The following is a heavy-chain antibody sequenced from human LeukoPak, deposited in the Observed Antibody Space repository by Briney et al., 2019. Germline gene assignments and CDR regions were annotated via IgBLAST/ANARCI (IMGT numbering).Heavy chain of an antibody. CDR1: GYTFNNYA. V-gene: IGHV7-4-1*02. D-gene: IGHD1-26*01. CDR3: ARFSGTYHFDY. J-gene: IGHJ4*02. Sequence: ASVKVSCKASGYTFNNYAMNWVRQAPGQGLERMGWIHTNTGNPTYVQGFTGRFVFSLDISVSTAYLQINSLKAEDSAVYYCARFSGTYHFDYWGQGTLVTVSS. CDR2: IHTNTGNP.